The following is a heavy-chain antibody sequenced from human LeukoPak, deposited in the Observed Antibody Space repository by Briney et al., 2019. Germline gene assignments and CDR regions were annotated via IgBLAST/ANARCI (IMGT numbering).Heavy chain of an antibody. D-gene: IGHD6-13*01. CDR2: ISYDGSNK. Sequence: GGSLRLSCAASGFTFSSYGMHWVRQAPGKGLEWVAVISYDGSNKYYADSVKGRFTISRDNSKNTLYLQMNSLRAEDTAVHYCARYAKISSRGAFDIWGQGTMVTVSS. J-gene: IGHJ3*02. CDR1: GFTFSSYG. CDR3: ARYAKISSRGAFDI. V-gene: IGHV3-30*03.